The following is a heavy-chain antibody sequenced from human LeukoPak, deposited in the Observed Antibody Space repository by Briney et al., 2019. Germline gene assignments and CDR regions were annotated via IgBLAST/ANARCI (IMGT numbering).Heavy chain of an antibody. CDR3: ARVPITMVRGVLGFDY. Sequence: GGSLRLSCAASGFTVSSNYMSWVRQAPGKGLEWVSVIYSGGSTYYADSVKGRFTISRDSSKNTLYLQMNSLRAEDTAVYYCARVPITMVRGVLGFDYSGQGTLVTVSS. J-gene: IGHJ4*02. CDR2: IYSGGST. D-gene: IGHD3-10*01. V-gene: IGHV3-66*02. CDR1: GFTVSSNY.